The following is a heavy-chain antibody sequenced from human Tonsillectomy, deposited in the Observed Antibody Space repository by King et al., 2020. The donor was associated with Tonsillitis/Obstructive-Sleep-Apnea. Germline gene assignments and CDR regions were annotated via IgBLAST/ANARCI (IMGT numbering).Heavy chain of an antibody. J-gene: IGHJ4*02. CDR3: VKGGGLGTALTGADY. CDR1: GFSLSNYA. CDR2: ISSDGYPT. D-gene: IGHD5-18*01. Sequence: VQLVESGGGLVQPGGSLRLSCSASGFSLSNYARHWVRQAPGKGLEYFSGISSDGYPTNYADSVKSRFSGSRDNSRNTLSLQMNTLRSEDTAVYYWVKGGGLGTALTGADYWGQGTLVTVSS. V-gene: IGHV3-64D*06.